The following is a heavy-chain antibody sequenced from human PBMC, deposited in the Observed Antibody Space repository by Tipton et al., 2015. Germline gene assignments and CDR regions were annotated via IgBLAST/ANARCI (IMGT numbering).Heavy chain of an antibody. CDR1: GYTFTGYY. CDR2: INPNSGVT. Sequence: QSGPEVKKPGASVKVSCNGSGYTFTGYYIHWVRQAPGQGLEWMAWINPNSGVTDFAQKFQGRVTMTRDTSITTAYMELTSLRSDDTAVYYCTRGGRVDTSTKGVLFEIWGQGTMVTVSS. CDR3: TRGGRVDTSTKGVLFEI. V-gene: IGHV1-2*02. J-gene: IGHJ3*02. D-gene: IGHD5-18*01.